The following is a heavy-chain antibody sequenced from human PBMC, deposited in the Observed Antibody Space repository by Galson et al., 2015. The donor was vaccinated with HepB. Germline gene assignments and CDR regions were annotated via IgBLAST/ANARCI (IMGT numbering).Heavy chain of an antibody. CDR1: GFTFSDYY. D-gene: IGHD6-19*01. CDR2: ISSSSSYT. V-gene: IGHV3-11*06. J-gene: IGHJ5*02. Sequence: SLRLSCAASGFTFSDYYMNWIRQAPGKGLEWVSYISSSSSYTNYADSVKGRFTISRDNAKNSLYLQMNSLRAEDTDVYYCARVIRYSSGWYGGWFDPWGQGTLVTVSS. CDR3: ARVIRYSSGWYGGWFDP.